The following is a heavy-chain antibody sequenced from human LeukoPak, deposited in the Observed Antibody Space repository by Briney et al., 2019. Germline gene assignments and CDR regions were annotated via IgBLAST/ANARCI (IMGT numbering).Heavy chain of an antibody. J-gene: IGHJ4*02. CDR2: IYHSGGT. CDR3: ARLNSYYFDY. CDR1: GGSFSGYH. D-gene: IGHD5-18*01. Sequence: SETLSLTCAVYGGSFSGYHWSWIRQPPGKGLEWIGEIYHSGGTIYNPSLKSVVAISVDTSKNQFSLELSSVTAADTAVYYCARLNSYYFDYWGQGNLVTVSS. V-gene: IGHV4-34*01.